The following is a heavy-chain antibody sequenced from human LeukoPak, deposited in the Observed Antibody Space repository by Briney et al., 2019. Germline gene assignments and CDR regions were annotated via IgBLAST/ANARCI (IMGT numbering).Heavy chain of an antibody. CDR3: ARDPDPGYYDAFDI. CDR1: GFNFGSYV. J-gene: IGHJ3*02. V-gene: IGHV3-23*01. Sequence: PGGSLRLSCVGTGFNFGSYVMSWVRQAPGKGLEWVSVISGSGHSTYYAESVKGRFTISRDNAKNSLYLQMNSLRAEDTAVYYCARDPDPGYYDAFDIWGQGTMVTVSS. D-gene: IGHD3-9*01. CDR2: ISGSGHST.